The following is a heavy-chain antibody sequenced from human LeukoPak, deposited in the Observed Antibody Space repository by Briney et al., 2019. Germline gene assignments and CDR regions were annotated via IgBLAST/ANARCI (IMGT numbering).Heavy chain of an antibody. V-gene: IGHV4-59*08. CDR3: ARHDPVALFQRGMDV. D-gene: IGHD2-15*01. CDR2: IHYGGTT. CDR1: GGSISGYY. Sequence: SETLSLTCTVSGGSISGYYWSCIRQPPGKGMEWIGYIHYGGTTLYNPSLSSRVTMSVDTSKNQFSLKLNSVTAADTAVYYCARHDPVALFQRGMDVWGQGTTVTVYS. J-gene: IGHJ6*02.